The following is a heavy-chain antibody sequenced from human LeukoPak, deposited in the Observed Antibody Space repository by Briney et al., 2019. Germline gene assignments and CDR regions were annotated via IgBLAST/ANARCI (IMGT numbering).Heavy chain of an antibody. Sequence: PSETLSLTCTVSGGSINSYCWSWIRQPAGKGLEWIGRIYSSGSTNYNPSLKSRVSMSVDTSKNQFSPKLTSVTAADTAVYYCARGGKATVVTMRGQGILVTVSS. D-gene: IGHD4-23*01. V-gene: IGHV4-4*07. CDR3: ARGGKATVVTM. CDR2: IYSSGST. J-gene: IGHJ4*02. CDR1: GGSINSYC.